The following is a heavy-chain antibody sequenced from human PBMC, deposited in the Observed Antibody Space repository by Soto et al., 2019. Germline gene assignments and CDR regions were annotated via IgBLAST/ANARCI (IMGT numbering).Heavy chain of an antibody. CDR3: AKVGDEGYDFWSGSDWFDP. Sequence: GSLRLSCAASGFTFSSYAMSWVRQAPGKGLEWVSDISGSGGSTYYADSVKGRFTISRDNSKNTLYLQMNSLRAEDTAVYYCAKVGDEGYDFWSGSDWFDPWGQGTLVTVSS. J-gene: IGHJ5*02. CDR1: GFTFSSYA. V-gene: IGHV3-23*01. D-gene: IGHD3-3*01. CDR2: ISGSGGST.